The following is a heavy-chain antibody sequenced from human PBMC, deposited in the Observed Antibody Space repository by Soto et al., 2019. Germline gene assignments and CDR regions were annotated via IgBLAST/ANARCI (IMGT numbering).Heavy chain of an antibody. V-gene: IGHV4-30-2*01. J-gene: IGHJ4*02. CDR1: GGSISSGGYS. CDR3: ARGEDYTASGIDY. Sequence: QLQLQESGSGLVKPSQTLSLTCAVSGGSISSGGYSWSWIRQPPGKGMEWIGYTYHSGSTYYNPSLKTPVTIAVDRAKEQCSLNLSSVTAADTAVYYGARGEDYTASGIDYWGQGTLVTVSS. CDR2: TYHSGST. D-gene: IGHD5-18*01.